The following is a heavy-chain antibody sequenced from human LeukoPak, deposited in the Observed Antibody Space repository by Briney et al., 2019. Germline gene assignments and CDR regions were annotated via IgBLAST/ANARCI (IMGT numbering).Heavy chain of an antibody. V-gene: IGHV1-18*04. Sequence: GASVKVSCKASGYTFTGYYMHWVRQAPGQGLEWMGWISAYNGNTNYAQKLQGRVTMTTDTSTSTAYMELRSLRSDDTAVYYCARLRYCSSTSCYRGYYYMDVWGKGTTVTVSS. D-gene: IGHD2-2*01. CDR1: GYTFTGYY. CDR2: ISAYNGNT. CDR3: ARLRYCSSTSCYRGYYYMDV. J-gene: IGHJ6*03.